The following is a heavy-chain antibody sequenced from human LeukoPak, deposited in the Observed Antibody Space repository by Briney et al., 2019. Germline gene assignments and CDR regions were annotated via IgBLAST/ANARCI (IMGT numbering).Heavy chain of an antibody. CDR2: ISYDGSNK. V-gene: IGHV3-30*18. CDR3: AKSRMGAKEKSEGRFGMDV. J-gene: IGHJ6*02. CDR1: GFTFSSYG. D-gene: IGHD1-26*01. Sequence: GGSLRLSCAASGFTFSSYGMHWVRQAPGKGLEWVAVISYDGSNKYYADSVKGRFTISRDNSENTLYLQMNSLRAEDTAVYYCAKSRMGAKEKSEGRFGMDVWGQGTTVTVSS.